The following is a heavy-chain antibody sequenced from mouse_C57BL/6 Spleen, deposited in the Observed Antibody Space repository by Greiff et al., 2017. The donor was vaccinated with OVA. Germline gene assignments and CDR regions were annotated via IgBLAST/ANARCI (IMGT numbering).Heavy chain of an antibody. D-gene: IGHD2-1*01. CDR3: ARGDGIYPFDY. V-gene: IGHV1-52*01. Sequence: QVQLQQPGAELVRPGSSVKLSCKASGYTFTSYWMHWVKQRPIQGLEWIGNIDPSDSETHYNQKFKDKATLTVDKSSSTAYMQLSSLTSEDSAVYYCARGDGIYPFDYWGQGTTLTVSS. J-gene: IGHJ2*01. CDR2: IDPSDSET. CDR1: GYTFTSYW.